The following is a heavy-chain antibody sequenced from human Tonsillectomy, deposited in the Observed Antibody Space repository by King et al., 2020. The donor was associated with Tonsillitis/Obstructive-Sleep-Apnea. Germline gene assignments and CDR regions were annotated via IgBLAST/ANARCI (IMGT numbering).Heavy chain of an antibody. CDR3: ARDRGEAAAGNLPNWFDP. D-gene: IGHD6-13*01. Sequence: QLQDSGPGLVKPSETLSLTCSVSGGSISSYYWSWIRQPPGKGLEWIGYMYYSGGTNYNPSLKSRVTISVDTSKNQFSLKLSSVTAADTAVYYCARDRGEAAAGNLPNWFDPWGQGTLVTVPS. CDR2: MYYSGGT. J-gene: IGHJ5*02. V-gene: IGHV4-59*01. CDR1: GGSISSYY.